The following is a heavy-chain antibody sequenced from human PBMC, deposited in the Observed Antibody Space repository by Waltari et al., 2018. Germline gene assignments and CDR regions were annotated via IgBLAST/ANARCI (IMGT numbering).Heavy chain of an antibody. CDR2: IWYDGSKE. Sequence: QLVESGGGVVQPGRSLTLSCAASGFSCKTFGMHWVRQAPGKGLEWVAVIWYDGSKEYYVESVKVRFTISRDNSKNTLYLQMSSLRVEDTAVYYCARDSTGFLYYYHGMDVWGQGTTVTVSS. D-gene: IGHD3-9*01. CDR1: GFSCKTFG. V-gene: IGHV3-33*01. CDR3: ARDSTGFLYYYHGMDV. J-gene: IGHJ6*02.